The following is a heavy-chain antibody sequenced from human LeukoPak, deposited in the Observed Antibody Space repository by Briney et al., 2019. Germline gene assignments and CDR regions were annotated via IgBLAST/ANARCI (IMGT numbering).Heavy chain of an antibody. Sequence: GGSLRLSCAASGFTFSSYAMHWVRQAPGKGLEWVLYISSSGSTIYYADSVKGRFTISRDNSRNTLYLQMNSLRAEDTAVYYCAKGGIWDSSFNWFDPWGQGTLVTVSS. V-gene: IGHV3-48*01. CDR3: AKGGIWDSSFNWFDP. CDR2: ISSSGSTI. J-gene: IGHJ5*02. D-gene: IGHD6-19*01. CDR1: GFTFSSYA.